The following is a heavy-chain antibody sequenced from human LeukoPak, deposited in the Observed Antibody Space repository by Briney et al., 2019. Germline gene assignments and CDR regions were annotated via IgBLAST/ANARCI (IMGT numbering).Heavy chain of an antibody. V-gene: IGHV1-2*04. CDR2: INPNSGGT. CDR1: GYTFTGYY. D-gene: IGHD3-22*01. CDR3: ARAYYYDSSGTNNYFDY. J-gene: IGHJ4*02. Sequence: ASVKVSCKASGYTFTGYYMHWVRQAPGQGLEWMGWINPNSGGTNYAQKFQGWVTMTRDTSISTAYMELSRLRSDDTAVYYCARAYYYDSSGTNNYFDYWGQGTLVTVSS.